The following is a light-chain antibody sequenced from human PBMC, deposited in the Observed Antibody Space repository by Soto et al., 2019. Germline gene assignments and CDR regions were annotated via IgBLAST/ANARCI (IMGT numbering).Light chain of an antibody. Sequence: DIQLTQSPSFLSASVGDRVTITCRASQGISSYLAWYQQKPGKAPKLLIYAASTLQSGVPSRFSGSGSGTEFTLTISSLQPGDFATYYCQQLNSYRYTFGQGTKLEIK. CDR2: AAS. CDR3: QQLNSYRYT. CDR1: QGISSY. J-gene: IGKJ2*01. V-gene: IGKV1-9*01.